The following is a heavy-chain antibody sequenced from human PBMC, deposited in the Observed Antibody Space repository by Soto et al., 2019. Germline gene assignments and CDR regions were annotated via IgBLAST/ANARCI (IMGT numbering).Heavy chain of an antibody. CDR2: ISASGDST. Sequence: EVQLLESGGALVQPGGSLRLSCAASGFTFSSYAMSWVRQAPGKGLEWVSSISASGDSTHNADSVKGRFAISKDNPKNTLDLQLNSLTADDTAVYYCAKGGLYNSSWYEGYWGQGTLVTVSS. CDR3: AKGGLYNSSWYEGY. V-gene: IGHV3-23*01. D-gene: IGHD6-13*01. J-gene: IGHJ4*02. CDR1: GFTFSSYA.